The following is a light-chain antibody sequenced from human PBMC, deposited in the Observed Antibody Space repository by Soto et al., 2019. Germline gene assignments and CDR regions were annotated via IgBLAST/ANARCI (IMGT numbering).Light chain of an antibody. J-gene: IGKJ5*01. Sequence: DIQLTQSPSFLSASVGDRVTITCRASQGISNYLAWYQQKPGKAPNLLIHTASTLHSGVPSRFGGTGSGTEFTLTISSLQPEDSATYYCQHRHSYPITFGQGTRLEIK. CDR1: QGISNY. CDR3: QHRHSYPIT. V-gene: IGKV1-9*01. CDR2: TAS.